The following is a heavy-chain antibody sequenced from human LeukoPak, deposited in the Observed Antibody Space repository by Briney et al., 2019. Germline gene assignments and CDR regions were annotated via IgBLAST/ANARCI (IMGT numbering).Heavy chain of an antibody. CDR2: IYYSGST. CDR1: GGSISSSSYY. CDR3: AKDYEPLVGVHRWGDWFDP. V-gene: IGHV4-39*07. J-gene: IGHJ5*02. D-gene: IGHD1-26*01. Sequence: KPSETLSLTCTVSGGSISSSSYYWGWIRQPPGKGLEWIGSIYYSGSTYYNPSLKSRVTISVDTSKNQFSLKLSSVTAADTAVYYCAKDYEPLVGVHRWGDWFDPWGQGTLVTVSS.